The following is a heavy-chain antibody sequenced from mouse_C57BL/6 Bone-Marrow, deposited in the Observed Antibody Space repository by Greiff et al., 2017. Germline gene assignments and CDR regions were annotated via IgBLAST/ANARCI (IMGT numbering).Heavy chain of an antibody. Sequence: EVKLQESGPGLVKPSQSLSLTCSVTGYSITSGYYWNWIRQFPGNKLEWMGYISYDGSNNYNPSLKNRISITRDTSKNQFFLKLNSVTTEDTATYYCARGWLRPLYYFDYWGQGTTLTVSS. CDR2: ISYDGSN. CDR1: GYSITSGYY. J-gene: IGHJ2*01. V-gene: IGHV3-6*01. CDR3: ARGWLRPLYYFDY. D-gene: IGHD2-2*01.